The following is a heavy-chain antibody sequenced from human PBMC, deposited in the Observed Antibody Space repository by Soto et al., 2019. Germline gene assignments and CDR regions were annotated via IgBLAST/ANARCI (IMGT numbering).Heavy chain of an antibody. CDR2: ISGSGGST. D-gene: IGHD3-3*02. Sequence: EVQLLESGGGLVQPGGSLRLSCAASGFTFSSYAMSWVRQAPGKGLEWVSAISGSGGSTYYADSVKGRFTISRDNSKNTLYLQMNSLRAEDTAVYYCCISSRNPVLFDYWGQGTLVTVSS. CDR1: GFTFSSYA. CDR3: CISSRNPVLFDY. V-gene: IGHV3-23*01. J-gene: IGHJ4*02.